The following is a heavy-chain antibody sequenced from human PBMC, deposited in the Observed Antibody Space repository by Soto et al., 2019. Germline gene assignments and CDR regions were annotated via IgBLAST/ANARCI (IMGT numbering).Heavy chain of an antibody. D-gene: IGHD6-13*01. V-gene: IGHV4-31*03. CDR3: ASLLRQHLVMDY. J-gene: IGHJ4*02. CDR2: IYYSGTT. CDR1: GGSISSGGYY. Sequence: QVQLQESGPGLVKPSQTLSLTCTVSGGSISSGGYYWSWIRQDPGKGLEWIGYIYYSGTTYYNPSLKSRVNISVDKSKNQFSLKLSSVTAADTAVYYCASLLRQHLVMDYWGQGTLVTVSS.